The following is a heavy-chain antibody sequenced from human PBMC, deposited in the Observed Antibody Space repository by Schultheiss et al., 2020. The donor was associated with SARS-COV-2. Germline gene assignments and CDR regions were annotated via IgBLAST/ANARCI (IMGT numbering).Heavy chain of an antibody. CDR2: IIPIFGTA. J-gene: IGHJ4*02. D-gene: IGHD1-26*01. V-gene: IGHV1-69*13. CDR3: ARDGGWELPIDY. Sequence: SVKVSCKASGYTFTGYYMHWVRQAPGQGLEWMGGIIPIFGTANYAQKFQGRVTITADESTSTAYMELSSLRSEDTAVYYCARDGGWELPIDYWGQGTLVTVSS. CDR1: GYTFTGYY.